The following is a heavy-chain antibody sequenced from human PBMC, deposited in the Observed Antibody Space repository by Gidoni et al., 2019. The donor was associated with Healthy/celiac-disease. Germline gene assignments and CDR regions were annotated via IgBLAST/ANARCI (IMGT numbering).Heavy chain of an antibody. CDR1: GGTFSSFA. D-gene: IGHD3-16*01. V-gene: IGHV1-69*06. CDR3: ARFVSGGAFDI. CDR2: IIPIVGTA. Sequence: QVQLVQSGSAVKKPGSSVKVSCKASGGTFSSFAISWVRQAPGQGLEWMGGIIPIVGTANYAQKFQGRVTITADKSTSTAYMELSSLRSEDTAVYYCARFVSGGAFDIWGQGTMVTVSS. J-gene: IGHJ3*02.